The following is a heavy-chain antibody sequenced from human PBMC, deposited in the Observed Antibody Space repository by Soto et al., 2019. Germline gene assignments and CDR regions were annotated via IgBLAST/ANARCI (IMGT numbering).Heavy chain of an antibody. J-gene: IGHJ4*02. Sequence: GSLRLSCAASGFTFSGSAMHWVRQASGKGLEWVGRIRSKANSYATAYAASVRGRFTISRDDSKNTAYPQMKSLKTEDTAVYYCTSNYYLGWIRQPPGKGLEWIGHLFYSGGTYYNPSLKSRVSISVDTSKNEFSLKLTSITAADTAIYFCARRGGGDYLFDSWGQGILVTVSS. CDR1: GFTFSGSA. CDR3: TSNYYLGWIRQPPGKGLEWIGHLFYSGGTYYNPSLKSRVSISVDTSKNEFSLKLTSITAADTAIYFCARRGGGDYLFDS. D-gene: IGHD3-22*01. V-gene: IGHV3-73*01. CDR2: IRSKANSYAT.